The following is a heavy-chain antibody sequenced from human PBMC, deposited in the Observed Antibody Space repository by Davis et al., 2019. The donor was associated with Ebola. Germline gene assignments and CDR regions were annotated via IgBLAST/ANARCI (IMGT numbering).Heavy chain of an antibody. D-gene: IGHD1-1*01. CDR2: IISILAIT. Sequence: SVKVSCKASGGTFSSYGISWVRQAPGQGLEWMGRIISILAITNYAQTFQGRVTITADTSTSTAYMELSRLRSEDTAVYYCATETSSNWDFDYWGQGTLVTVSS. V-gene: IGHV1-69*04. J-gene: IGHJ4*02. CDR3: ATETSSNWDFDY. CDR1: GGTFSSYG.